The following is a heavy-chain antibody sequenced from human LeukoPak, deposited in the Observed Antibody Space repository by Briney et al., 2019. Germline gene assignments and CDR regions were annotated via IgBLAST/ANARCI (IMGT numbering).Heavy chain of an antibody. CDR3: TKRVKYGGTWDHFAD. CDR1: GFIFDNYR. Sequence: GGSLRLSCAASGFIFDNYRMSWVRQAPGKGLEWVSTVNADGGNTYYADSVKGRFTISRDNSKSTLILQMNSLRVGDTALYYCTKRVKYGGTWDHFADWGQGTLVTVSS. D-gene: IGHD1-26*01. J-gene: IGHJ4*02. V-gene: IGHV3-23*01. CDR2: VNADGGNT.